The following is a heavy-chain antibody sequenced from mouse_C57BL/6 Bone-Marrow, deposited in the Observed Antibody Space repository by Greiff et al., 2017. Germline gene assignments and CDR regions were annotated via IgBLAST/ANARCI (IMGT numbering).Heavy chain of an antibody. CDR2: IDPSDSYT. V-gene: IGHV1-69*01. CDR1: GYTFTSYW. D-gene: IGHD1-1*01. CDR3: ARDYYGSSFWLAY. Sequence: VQLQQPGAELVMPGASVKLSCKASGYTFTSYWMHWVKQRPGPGLEWIGEIDPSDSYTNYNQKFKGKSTLTVDKSSSTAYMQLSSLTSEDSAVYYCARDYYGSSFWLAYWGQGTLVTVSA. J-gene: IGHJ3*01.